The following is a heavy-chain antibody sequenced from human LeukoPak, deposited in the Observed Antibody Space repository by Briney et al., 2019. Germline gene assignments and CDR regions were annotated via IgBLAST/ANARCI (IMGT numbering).Heavy chain of an antibody. CDR2: ISGSGGST. J-gene: IGHJ6*02. D-gene: IGHD5-24*01. Sequence: GGSLRLSCAASGFTFSSYAMSWVRQAPGKGLEWVSAISGSGGSTYYADSVKGRFTISRDNSKNTLYLQMNSLRAEDTAVYYCAKDDDGYGPQDYYGMDVWGQGTTVTVSS. V-gene: IGHV3-23*01. CDR1: GFTFSSYA. CDR3: AKDDDGYGPQDYYGMDV.